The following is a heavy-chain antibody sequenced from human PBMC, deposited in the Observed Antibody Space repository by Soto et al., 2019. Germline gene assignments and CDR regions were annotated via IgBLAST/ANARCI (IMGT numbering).Heavy chain of an antibody. CDR1: GFTISTYA. D-gene: IGHD1-26*01. CDR3: ARGHSGSYGVDH. J-gene: IGHJ4*02. Sequence: GGSLRLSCAASGFTISTYAMSWVRQAPGKGLEWVSGTSDSGSSTHYADSVKGRFSISRDNSKNTLYVQLNSLRAEDTAVYYCARGHSGSYGVDHWGQGTLVTVSS. CDR2: TSDSGSST. V-gene: IGHV3-23*01.